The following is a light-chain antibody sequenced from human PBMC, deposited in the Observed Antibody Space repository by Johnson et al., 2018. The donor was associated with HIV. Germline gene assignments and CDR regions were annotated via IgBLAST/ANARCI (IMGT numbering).Light chain of an antibody. CDR2: DNN. Sequence: QSVLTQPPSVSAAPGQKVTISCSGSSSNIGNNYVSWYQQLPGTAPKLLIYDNNKRPSGIPDRFSGPKSGTSATLGITGLQTGDEADYFCGTWDSSLVTGVFGTGTEVTVL. V-gene: IGLV1-51*01. J-gene: IGLJ1*01. CDR3: GTWDSSLVTGV. CDR1: SSNIGNNY.